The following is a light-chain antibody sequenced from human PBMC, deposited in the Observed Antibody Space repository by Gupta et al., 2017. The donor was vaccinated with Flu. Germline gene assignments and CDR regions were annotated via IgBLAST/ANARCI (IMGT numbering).Light chain of an antibody. Sequence: RVTSSCSGSRFDGGRNAVDWYQQGPGTAPKLLIHNVDKRPSGVSDRFSGSKSGTSASLAISGLQSEDEADYYCAAWADSLNAYVFGSGTKLTVL. CDR2: NVD. V-gene: IGLV1-44*01. J-gene: IGLJ1*01. CDR3: AAWADSLNAYV. CDR1: RFDGGRNA.